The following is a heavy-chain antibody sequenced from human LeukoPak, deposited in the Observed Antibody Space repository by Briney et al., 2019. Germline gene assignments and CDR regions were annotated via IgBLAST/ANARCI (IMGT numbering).Heavy chain of an antibody. Sequence: PGGSLRLSCAASRFIVSSNYMSWVRQAPGKGLEWVSVIYSGGSTYFADSVKGRFPISRENSKEKLILQMNNLRAENPAGYYCARDGLGTSSSWYSDAFDIWGQGTMVTVSS. CDR1: RFIVSSNY. J-gene: IGHJ3*02. V-gene: IGHV3-53*01. CDR3: ARDGLGTSSSWYSDAFDI. D-gene: IGHD6-13*01. CDR2: IYSGGST.